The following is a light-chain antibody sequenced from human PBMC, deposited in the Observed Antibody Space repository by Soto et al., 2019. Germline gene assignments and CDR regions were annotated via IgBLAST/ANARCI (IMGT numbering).Light chain of an antibody. CDR3: QQYGSSLRT. Sequence: EIVLTQSPGTLSLSPGERATLSCRASQSVSNNYLAWYQQKPGQAPRLLIYGASTRATGIPARFSGSGSGTEFTLTISSLQSEDFAVYYCQQYGSSLRTFGQGTKVDIK. CDR1: QSVSNNY. CDR2: GAS. V-gene: IGKV3-20*01. J-gene: IGKJ1*01.